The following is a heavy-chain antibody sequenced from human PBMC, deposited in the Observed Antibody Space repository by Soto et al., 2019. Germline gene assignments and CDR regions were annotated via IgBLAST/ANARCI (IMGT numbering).Heavy chain of an antibody. CDR3: AKDPPYYYDSLPGAFDI. D-gene: IGHD3-22*01. J-gene: IGHJ3*02. CDR2: ISGSGGST. V-gene: IGHV3-23*01. Sequence: GGSLRLSCAASGFTFSSYAMSWVRQAPGQGLEWVSAISGSGGSTYYADSVKGRFTISRDNSKNTLYLQMNSLRAEDTAVYYCAKDPPYYYDSLPGAFDIWGQGTMVTVSS. CDR1: GFTFSSYA.